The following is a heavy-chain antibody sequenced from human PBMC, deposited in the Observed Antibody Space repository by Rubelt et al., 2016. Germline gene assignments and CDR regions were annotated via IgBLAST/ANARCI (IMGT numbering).Heavy chain of an antibody. D-gene: IGHD4-17*01. CDR2: INPSGGST. CDR1: GYTFTSYY. V-gene: IGHV1-46*01. CDR3: ARAASTVTTLLDLGY. Sequence: QVQLVQSGAEVKKPGASVKVSCKASGYTFTSYYMHWVRQAPGQGLEWTGIINPSGGSTSYAQKFQGRVTMTRETSTRTVYMELSSLRSEDTAVYYGARAASTVTTLLDLGYWGQGTLVTVSS. J-gene: IGHJ4*02.